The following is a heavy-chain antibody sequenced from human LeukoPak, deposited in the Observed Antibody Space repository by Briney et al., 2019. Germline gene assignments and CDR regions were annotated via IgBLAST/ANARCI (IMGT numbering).Heavy chain of an antibody. D-gene: IGHD4-23*01. Sequence: SETLSLTCTVSGGSISSYYWSWIRQPPGKGLEWIGYIYYSGSTNYSPSLKSRVTISVDTSKNQFSLKLSSVTAADTAVYYCARDLPAVVRGRAFDIWGQGTMVTVSS. CDR3: ARDLPAVVRGRAFDI. J-gene: IGHJ3*02. CDR2: IYYSGST. V-gene: IGHV4-59*01. CDR1: GGSISSYY.